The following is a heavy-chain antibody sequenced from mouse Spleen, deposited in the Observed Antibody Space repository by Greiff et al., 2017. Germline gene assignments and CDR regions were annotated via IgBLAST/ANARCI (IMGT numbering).Heavy chain of an antibody. J-gene: IGHJ2*01. CDR2: ISSGSSTI. CDR3: AKAGNYYGSSPYYFDY. Sequence: EVKLMESGGGLVKPGGSLKLSCAASGFTFSDYGMHWVRQAPEKGLEWVAYISSGSSTIYYADTVKGRFTISRDNAKNTLFLQMTSLRSEDTAMYYCAKAGNYYGSSPYYFDYWGQGTTLTVSS. CDR1: GFTFSDYG. V-gene: IGHV5-17*01. D-gene: IGHD1-1*01.